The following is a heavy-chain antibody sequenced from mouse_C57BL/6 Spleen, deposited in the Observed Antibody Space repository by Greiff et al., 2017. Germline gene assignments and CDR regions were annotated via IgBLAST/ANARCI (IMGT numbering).Heavy chain of an antibody. CDR3: ARNYDGYIDV. CDR2: ISSGSSTI. Sequence: EVKVVESGGGLVKPGGSLKLSCAASGFTFSDYGMHWVRQAPEKGLEWVAYISSGSSTIYYADTVKGRFTISRDNAKNTLFLQMTSLRSEDTAMYYCARNYDGYIDVWGTGTTVTVSS. V-gene: IGHV5-17*01. CDR1: GFTFSDYG. D-gene: IGHD2-4*01. J-gene: IGHJ1*03.